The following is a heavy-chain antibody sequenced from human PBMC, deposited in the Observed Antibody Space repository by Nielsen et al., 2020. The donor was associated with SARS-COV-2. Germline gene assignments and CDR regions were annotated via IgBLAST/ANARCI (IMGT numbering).Heavy chain of an antibody. Sequence: SETLSLTCTVSGGSISSYYWSWIRQPPGKGLEWIGYIYYSGGTNYNPSLKSRVTISVDTSKNQFSLKLSSVTAADTAVYYCARGLDLWGQGTLVTVSS. V-gene: IGHV4-59*08. J-gene: IGHJ4*02. CDR2: IYYSGGT. CDR3: ARGLDL. CDR1: GGSISSYY.